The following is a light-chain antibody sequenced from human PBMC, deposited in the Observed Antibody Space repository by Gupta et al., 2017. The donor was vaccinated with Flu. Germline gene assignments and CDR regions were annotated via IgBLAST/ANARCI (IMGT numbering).Light chain of an antibody. CDR1: QSVSVK. CDR2: GAS. J-gene: IGKJ4*01. Sequence: VLTQSPATLSVFPGESATLSCRASQSVSVKLAWYQQKPVQAPSLLIYGASTRATGIPARLSGSGSGTEFTLTISSMRYEDVAVDYCQQYNNGIHTFGRGTKVEIK. CDR3: QQYNNGIHT. V-gene: IGKV3-15*01.